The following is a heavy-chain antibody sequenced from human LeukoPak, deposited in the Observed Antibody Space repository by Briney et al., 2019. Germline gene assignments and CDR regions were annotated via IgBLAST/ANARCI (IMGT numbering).Heavy chain of an antibody. CDR3: ARDRWFGESLPAHFDY. V-gene: IGHV3-48*01. CDR1: GFTFSSYS. CDR2: ISSTGSTV. Sequence: GGSLRLSCAVSGFTFSSYSMSWVRQAPGKGLEWISYISSTGSTVYYADSVEGRFTISRDNAQNSLYLQMNNLRAEDTAVYYCARDRWFGESLPAHFDYWGQGTLVAVSS. J-gene: IGHJ4*02. D-gene: IGHD3-10*01.